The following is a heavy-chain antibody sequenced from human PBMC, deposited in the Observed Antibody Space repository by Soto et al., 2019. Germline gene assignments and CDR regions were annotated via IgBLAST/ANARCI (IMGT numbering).Heavy chain of an antibody. Sequence: GGSLRLSCAASGFTFSTFAMSWVRQAPGKGLEWVSGVSGSGGSTYYADSVKGRFTISRDNPKNTLYLQMSSLRAEDTAVYYCAKGWSIIDSWGQGTLVTVSS. CDR2: VSGSGGST. CDR3: AKGWSIIDS. CDR1: GFTFSTFA. V-gene: IGHV3-23*01. J-gene: IGHJ4*02. D-gene: IGHD6-13*01.